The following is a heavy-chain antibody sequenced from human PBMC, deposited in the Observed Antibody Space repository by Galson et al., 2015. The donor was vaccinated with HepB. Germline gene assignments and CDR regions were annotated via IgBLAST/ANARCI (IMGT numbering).Heavy chain of an antibody. CDR1: GGTFSSYA. D-gene: IGHD2-2*01. J-gene: IGHJ6*02. CDR3: ARDDIVVVPAASYYYYGMDV. Sequence: SVKVSCKASGGTFSSYAISWVRQAPGQGLEWMGGIIPIFGTANYAQKFQGRVTITADESTSTAYMELSSLRSEDTAVYYCARDDIVVVPAASYYYYGMDVWGQGTTVTVSS. V-gene: IGHV1-69*13. CDR2: IIPIFGTA.